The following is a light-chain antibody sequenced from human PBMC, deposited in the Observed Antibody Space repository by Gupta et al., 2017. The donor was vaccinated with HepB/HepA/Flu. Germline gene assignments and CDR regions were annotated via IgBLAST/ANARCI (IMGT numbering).Light chain of an antibody. CDR3: QHRDSIPHT. CDR2: VAS. V-gene: IGKV1-39*01. CDR1: QSVSEY. Sequence: IQMTQSPSYLSAIVGDRVTITCRANQSVSEYLNWYQHKPGKPPKLLIYVASSLASGVPSRFSGSGSETYYTLTITKRQPEDFATYYCQHRDSIPHTFGQWTILEIK. J-gene: IGKJ2*01.